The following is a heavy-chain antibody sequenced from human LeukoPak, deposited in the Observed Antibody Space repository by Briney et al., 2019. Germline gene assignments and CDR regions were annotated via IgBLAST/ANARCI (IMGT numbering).Heavy chain of an antibody. J-gene: IGHJ4*02. V-gene: IGHV3-33*01. CDR1: GFTFSNYG. CDR3: AREWGRIAVAGGPGY. D-gene: IGHD6-19*01. Sequence: GGSLRLSCAVSGFTFSNYGMHWVRQAPGKGLEWLTLIWYDGHTKFYADSVKGRFTVSRDNSKNTLYLQMDNLRDEDTAGYYCAREWGRIAVAGGPGYWGQGTLVTVSS. CDR2: IWYDGHTK.